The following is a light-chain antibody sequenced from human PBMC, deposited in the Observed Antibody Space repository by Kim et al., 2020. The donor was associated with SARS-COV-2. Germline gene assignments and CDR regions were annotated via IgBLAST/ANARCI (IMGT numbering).Light chain of an antibody. CDR2: GKA. CDR1: QCISRW. V-gene: IGKV1D-16*01. Sequence: VGGGVNSTWRSSQCISRWLAWYQQIPEKAPKLWFYGKARLHSGAPSMFSGSGTGKDFIITLSSLQPEDFSIYYCQQYYSYPISFGGGTKVGIK. J-gene: IGKJ4*01. CDR3: QQYYSYPIS.